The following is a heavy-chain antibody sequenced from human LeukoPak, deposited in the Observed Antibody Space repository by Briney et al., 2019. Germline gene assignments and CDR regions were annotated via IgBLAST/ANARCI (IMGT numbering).Heavy chain of an antibody. Sequence: ASVKVSCKASGYTFTAYYIHWVRQAPGQRLEWMGWVSPNNGGTNYAQKFQGRVTMTRDTSISTLYMDLNSLRSDDTAVYYCARSDVLYASQGEARYFNHWGQGTLVTVSS. CDR1: GYTFTAYY. J-gene: IGHJ4*02. V-gene: IGHV1-2*02. CDR3: ARSDVLYASQGEARYFNH. D-gene: IGHD3-16*01. CDR2: VSPNNGGT.